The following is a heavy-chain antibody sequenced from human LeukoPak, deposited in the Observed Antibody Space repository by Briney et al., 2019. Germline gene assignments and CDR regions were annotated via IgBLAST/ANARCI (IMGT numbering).Heavy chain of an antibody. CDR1: GGSFSGYY. Sequence: SETLSLTCAVYGGSFSGYYWSWIRQPPGKGLEWIGEINHSGSTNYNPSLKSRITISVDTSKNQFSLKLSSVTAADTAVYYCARHMIVVVPAAILNLDYWGQGTLVTVSS. J-gene: IGHJ4*02. V-gene: IGHV4-34*01. D-gene: IGHD2-2*01. CDR3: ARHMIVVVPAAILNLDY. CDR2: INHSGST.